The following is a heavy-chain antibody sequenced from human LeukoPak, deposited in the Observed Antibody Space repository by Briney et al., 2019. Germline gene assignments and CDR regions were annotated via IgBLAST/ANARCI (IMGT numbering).Heavy chain of an antibody. J-gene: IGHJ4*02. CDR3: ARDAGGSGTFDY. Sequence: SQTLSLTCAISGDRVSSNSAAWNWIRQSPSRGLEWLGRTYYKSNWYNDYAVSVKSRMTINPDTSKNQFSLQLNSVTPEDTAVYYCARDAGGSGTFDYWGQGTLVTVVS. V-gene: IGHV6-1*01. CDR1: GDRVSSNSAA. CDR2: TYYKSNWYN. D-gene: IGHD6-19*01.